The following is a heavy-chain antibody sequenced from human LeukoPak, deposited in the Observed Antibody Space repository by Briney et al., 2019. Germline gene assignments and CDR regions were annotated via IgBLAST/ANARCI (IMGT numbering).Heavy chain of an antibody. CDR3: ARDLSFGSLDF. CDR1: GFILSTHG. CDR2: MWYDGSRE. Sequence: GGSLRLSRAASGFILSTHGMHWVRQAPGKGLEWVAGMWYDGSREDYADSVKGRFTISRDMSKNTLNLQMNSLRVEDTAMFYCARDLSFGSLDFRGQGTLVTVSS. J-gene: IGHJ4*02. V-gene: IGHV3-33*01. D-gene: IGHD1-26*01.